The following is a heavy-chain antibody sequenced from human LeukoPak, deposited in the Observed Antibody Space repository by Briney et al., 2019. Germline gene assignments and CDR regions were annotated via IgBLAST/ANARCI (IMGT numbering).Heavy chain of an antibody. D-gene: IGHD2-21*01. Sequence: GGSLRLSCAVSGITLSNYGMSWVRQAPGNGLEWVAGLGGSGGGTNYADSVRGRFIISRDNSKNILYLQMDSLTAEDTAVYFCAKRGVVIRVILVGFHKEAYYFDSWGQGALVTVSS. V-gene: IGHV3-23*01. CDR1: GITLSNYG. J-gene: IGHJ4*02. CDR3: AKRGVVIRVILVGFHKEAYYFDS. CDR2: LGGSGGGT.